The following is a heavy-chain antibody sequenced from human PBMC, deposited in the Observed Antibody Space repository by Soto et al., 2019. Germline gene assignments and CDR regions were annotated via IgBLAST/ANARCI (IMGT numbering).Heavy chain of an antibody. D-gene: IGHD2-15*01. CDR1: GGSFSGYY. CDR2: INHSGST. Sequence: SETLSLTCAVYGGSFSGYYWSWIRQPPGKGLEWIGEINHSGSTNYNPSLKSRVTISVDTSKNQFSLKLSSVTAADTAVYYCARGSWDIVVVVAATTLGPFDYWGQGTLVTVSS. J-gene: IGHJ4*02. CDR3: ARGSWDIVVVVAATTLGPFDY. V-gene: IGHV4-34*01.